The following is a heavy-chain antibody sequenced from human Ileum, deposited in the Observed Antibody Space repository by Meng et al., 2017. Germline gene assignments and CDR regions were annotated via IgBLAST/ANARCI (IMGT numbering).Heavy chain of an antibody. J-gene: IGHJ3*02. CDR1: GFTFSSYA. V-gene: IGHV3-23*01. CDR3: AKDPSMITFGGVIVRGNDAFDI. CDR2: ISGSGGST. D-gene: IGHD3-16*02. Sequence: GGSLRLSCAASGFTFSSYAMSWVRQAPGKGLEWVSAISGSGGSTYYADSVKGRFTISRDNSKNTLYLQMNSLRAEDTAVYYCAKDPSMITFGGVIVRGNDAFDIWGQGTMVTVSS.